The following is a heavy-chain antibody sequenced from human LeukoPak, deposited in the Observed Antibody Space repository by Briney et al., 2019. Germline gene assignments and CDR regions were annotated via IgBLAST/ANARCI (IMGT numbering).Heavy chain of an antibody. D-gene: IGHD3-10*01. J-gene: IGHJ4*02. Sequence: PSETLSLTCTVSGGSISSSSYYWGWIRQPPGKGLEWIGSIYYSGSTYYNPSLKSRVTISVDTSKNQFSLKLSSVTAADTAVYYCARLLAWFGELFYFDYWGQGTLATVSS. V-gene: IGHV4-39*01. CDR1: GGSISSSSYY. CDR3: ARLLAWFGELFYFDY. CDR2: IYYSGST.